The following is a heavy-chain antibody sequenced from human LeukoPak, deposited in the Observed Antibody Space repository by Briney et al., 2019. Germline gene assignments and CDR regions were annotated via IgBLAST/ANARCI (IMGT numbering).Heavy chain of an antibody. CDR1: GGSFSGYY. CDR2: INHSGST. V-gene: IGHV4-34*01. CDR3: ARGDSRVGHCSSTSCYPYYYYGMDV. J-gene: IGHJ6*02. Sequence: SETLSLTCAVYGGSFSGYYWSWIRQPPGKGLEWIGEINHSGSTNYNPSLKSRVTISVDTSKNQFSLKLSSVTAADTAVYYCARGDSRVGHCSSTSCYPYYYYGMDVWGQGTTVTVSS. D-gene: IGHD2-2*01.